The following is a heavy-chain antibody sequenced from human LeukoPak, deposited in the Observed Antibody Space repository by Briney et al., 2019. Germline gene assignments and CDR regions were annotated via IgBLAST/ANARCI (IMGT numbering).Heavy chain of an antibody. CDR1: GFIFSTYS. CDR3: AREGGFDY. CDR2: ISSSNI. D-gene: IGHD3-16*01. Sequence: GGSLRLSCAASGFIFSTYSMSWVRQPPGKGLEWVSYISSSNIYYADSVKGRFNISRDNAKNSLYLQMNSLRAEDTAVYYCAREGGFDYWGQGTLVTVSS. V-gene: IGHV3-48*01. J-gene: IGHJ4*02.